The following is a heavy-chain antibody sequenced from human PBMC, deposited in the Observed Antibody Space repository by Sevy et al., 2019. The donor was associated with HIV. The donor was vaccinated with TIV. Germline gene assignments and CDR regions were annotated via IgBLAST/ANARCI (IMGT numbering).Heavy chain of an antibody. CDR1: GFSFDSYG. D-gene: IGHD3-22*01. Sequence: GGSLRLSCAVSGFSFDSYGMTWVRQAPGKGLEWVSGISGSGTRTYYAYSVKGRFIISRDKSKNTLYLQMNSLRSEDTAIYYCSKGGGGHYDPDEIGYYFYYYNMDVWGKGTTVTVSS. V-gene: IGHV3-23*01. J-gene: IGHJ6*03. CDR2: ISGSGTRT. CDR3: SKGGGGHYDPDEIGYYFYYYNMDV.